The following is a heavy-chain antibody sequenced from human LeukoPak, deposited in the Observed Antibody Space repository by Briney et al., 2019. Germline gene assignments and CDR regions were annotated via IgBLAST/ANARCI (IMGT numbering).Heavy chain of an antibody. D-gene: IGHD2-2*01. CDR1: GFTFSSYE. J-gene: IGHJ3*02. CDR2: ISSSGSTI. Sequence: PGGSLRLSCAASGFTFSSYEMNWVRQAPGKGLEWVSYISSSGSTIYYADSVKGRFTISRDNSKNTLYMQVNSLRAEDTAVYYCAKLHDKQYQRNAIEIWGQGTLVTVSS. CDR3: AKLHDKQYQRNAIEI. V-gene: IGHV3-48*03.